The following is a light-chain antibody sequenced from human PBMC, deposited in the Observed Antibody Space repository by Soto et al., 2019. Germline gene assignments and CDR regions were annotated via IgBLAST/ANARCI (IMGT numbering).Light chain of an antibody. CDR1: QSINNRY. Sequence: EIVLTQSPGTLSLSPGERATLSCRASQSINNRYLAWYQQKPGQAPRLLIYAASSRATGIPDRLSGSGSGTDFSLTISRLEPEDFVVYYCQQFGSSRGFTFGPRTKVHIK. CDR2: AAS. J-gene: IGKJ3*01. CDR3: QQFGSSRGFT. V-gene: IGKV3-20*01.